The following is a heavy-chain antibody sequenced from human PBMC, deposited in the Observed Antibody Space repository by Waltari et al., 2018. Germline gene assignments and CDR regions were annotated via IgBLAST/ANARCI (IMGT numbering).Heavy chain of an antibody. J-gene: IGHJ3*01. CDR3: ARRPDCSNYNCPLYTIDV. Sequence: QQQLQESGPGLVKPSETLSLTCPVSGDSMNSSSFYWVWTRQPPGKGLEWIGYISSIGSTYYTPSLKRRVTISMDTSKSQFSLKLRSVTAADTAVYYCARRPDCSNYNCPLYTIDVWGQGTTVTVSS. CDR1: GDSMNSSSFY. V-gene: IGHV4-39*01. CDR2: ISSIGST. D-gene: IGHD2-2*01.